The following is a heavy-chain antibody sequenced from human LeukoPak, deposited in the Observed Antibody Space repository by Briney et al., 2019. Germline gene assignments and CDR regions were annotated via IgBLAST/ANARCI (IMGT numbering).Heavy chain of an antibody. Sequence: GGSLRLSCAGSGYTFRTYWMTWVRQAPGRGLERVANIIQDGSEKHYVDSVKGRFTISRDNAKNSLYVQINSKRTDDTAGYYCDKCVHDDVLTNYYVPYYWGQGSLVTVSS. J-gene: IGHJ4*02. CDR1: GYTFRTYW. CDR3: DKCVHDDVLTNYYVPYY. V-gene: IGHV3-7*01. CDR2: IIQDGSEK. D-gene: IGHD3-9*01.